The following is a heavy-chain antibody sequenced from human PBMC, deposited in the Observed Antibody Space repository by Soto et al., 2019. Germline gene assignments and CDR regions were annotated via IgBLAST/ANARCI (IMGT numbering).Heavy chain of an antibody. Sequence: GASVKVSCKASGGTFSSYAISWVRQAPGQGLEWMGGIIPIFGTANYAQKFQGRVTITADESTSTAYMELSSLRSEDTAVYYCARAYSGYDQFDYWGQGTLVTVSS. D-gene: IGHD5-12*01. J-gene: IGHJ4*02. CDR3: ARAYSGYDQFDY. V-gene: IGHV1-69*13. CDR1: GGTFSSYA. CDR2: IIPIFGTA.